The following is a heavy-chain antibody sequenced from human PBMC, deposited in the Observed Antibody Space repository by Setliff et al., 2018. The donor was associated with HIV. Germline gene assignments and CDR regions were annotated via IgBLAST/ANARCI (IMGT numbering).Heavy chain of an antibody. CDR3: AKDRSGTGTTLHV. J-gene: IGHJ6*04. CDR2: INPKSGGT. Sequence: GASVTVSCKASGYTFTDYYIHWVRQAPGQGLGWMGRINPKSGGTNYVQKFQGRVTMIRDTSINTAYLERSRLRSDDTAVYYCAKDRSGTGTTLHVWGKGTTVTVSS. CDR1: GYTFTDYY. D-gene: IGHD1-7*01. V-gene: IGHV1-2*06.